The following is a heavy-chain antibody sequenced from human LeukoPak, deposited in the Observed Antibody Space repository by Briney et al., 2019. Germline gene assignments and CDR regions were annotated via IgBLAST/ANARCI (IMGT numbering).Heavy chain of an antibody. V-gene: IGHV1-2*02. J-gene: IGHJ4*02. D-gene: IGHD2-2*02. CDR2: INPNSGGA. Sequence: RASVKVSCKASGYTFTDYYMHWVRQAPGRGLEWMGWINPNSGGADYAQKFQGRVTMTRDTSISTAYMELSRLRSDDTAVYYCARVAGYTKIDYWGQGTLVTVSS. CDR1: GYTFTDYY. CDR3: ARVAGYTKIDY.